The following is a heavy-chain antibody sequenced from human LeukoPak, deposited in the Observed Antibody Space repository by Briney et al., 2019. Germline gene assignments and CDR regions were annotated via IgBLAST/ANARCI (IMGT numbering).Heavy chain of an antibody. CDR1: GYTFTSSA. CDR2: INTNTGNP. Sequence: ASVKVSCTASGYTFTSSALNWVRQAPGQGLEWMGWINTNTGNPTYAQGFTGRFVFSLDTSVSTAYLHISSLEAEDTAIYYCATDLKKGDSGCFDYWGQGTLVTVSS. D-gene: IGHD6-19*01. J-gene: IGHJ4*02. V-gene: IGHV7-4-1*02. CDR3: ATDLKKGDSGCFDY.